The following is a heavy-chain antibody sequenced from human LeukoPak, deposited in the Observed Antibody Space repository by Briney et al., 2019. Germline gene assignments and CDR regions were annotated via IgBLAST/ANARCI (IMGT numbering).Heavy chain of an antibody. J-gene: IGHJ3*02. CDR1: GHTFTSYA. CDR3: ARKTVDFGVYNI. CDR2: IIPMLGTA. Sequence: SVKVSCKASGHTFTSYAISWVRQAPGQGLEWMGGIIPMLGTANYAQKFQGRVTITADESTSTAYMELSSLRSEDTAVYYCARKTVDFGVYNIWGQGTMVTVSS. D-gene: IGHD3-3*01. V-gene: IGHV1-69*13.